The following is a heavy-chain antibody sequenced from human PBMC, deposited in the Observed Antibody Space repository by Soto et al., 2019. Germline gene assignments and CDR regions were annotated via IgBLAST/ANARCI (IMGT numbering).Heavy chain of an antibody. CDR2: IYTSGST. CDR1: GGSISSYY. Sequence: TLSLTCTVSGGSISSYYWSWIRQPAGKGLEWIGRIYTSGSTNYNPSLKSRVTMSVDTSKNQFSLKLSSVTAADTAVYYCARTYSSSSLGWFDPWGQGTLVTVSS. V-gene: IGHV4-4*07. CDR3: ARTYSSSSLGWFDP. J-gene: IGHJ5*02. D-gene: IGHD6-6*01.